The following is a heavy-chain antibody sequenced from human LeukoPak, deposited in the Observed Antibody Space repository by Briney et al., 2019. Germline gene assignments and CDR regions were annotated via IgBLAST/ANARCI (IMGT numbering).Heavy chain of an antibody. Sequence: GGSLRLSCAASGFTFRNYVIHWVRQAPGKGLEWVAVTSSDLNVKLYADSVKGRFTISRDNSKKTLYLQMNSLRAEDTAVYYCARDIGCSGVSCYSRYYYGMDVWGQGTTVTVSS. CDR3: ARDIGCSGVSCYSRYYYGMDV. J-gene: IGHJ6*02. D-gene: IGHD2-15*01. CDR1: GFTFRNYV. CDR2: TSSDLNVK. V-gene: IGHV3-30-3*01.